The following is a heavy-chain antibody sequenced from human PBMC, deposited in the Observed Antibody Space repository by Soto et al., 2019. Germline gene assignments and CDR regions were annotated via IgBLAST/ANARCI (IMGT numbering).Heavy chain of an antibody. CDR1: GYTFTSYA. Sequence: ASVKVSCKASGYTFTSYAMHWVCQAPGQRLEWMGWINAGNGNTKYSQKFQGRVTITRDTSASTAYMELSSLRSEDTAVYYCAYSSGWDDAFDIWGQGTMVTVSS. CDR2: INAGNGNT. D-gene: IGHD6-19*01. V-gene: IGHV1-3*01. J-gene: IGHJ3*02. CDR3: AYSSGWDDAFDI.